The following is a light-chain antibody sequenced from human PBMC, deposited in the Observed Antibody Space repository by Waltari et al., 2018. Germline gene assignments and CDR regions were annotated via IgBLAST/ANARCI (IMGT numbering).Light chain of an antibody. CDR1: QRISSW. J-gene: IGKJ1*01. CDR3: QQYNTYSGT. Sequence: DIQMTQSPSTLSASEGESVTINCRASQRISSWLAWYQQKPGKAPKLLIDKASNLESGVPSRFSGSGSGTEFTLTISSLQPDDFATYYCQQYNTYSGTFGQGTKVEIK. V-gene: IGKV1-5*03. CDR2: KAS.